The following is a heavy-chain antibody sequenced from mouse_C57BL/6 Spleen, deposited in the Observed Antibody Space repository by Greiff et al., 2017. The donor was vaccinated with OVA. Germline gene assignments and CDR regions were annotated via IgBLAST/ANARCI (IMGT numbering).Heavy chain of an antibody. CDR1: GYAFSSSW. CDR2: IYPGDGDT. J-gene: IGHJ3*01. V-gene: IGHV1-82*01. Sequence: VQLQQSGPELVKPGASVKISCKASGYAFSSSWLNWVKQRPGKGLEWIGRIYPGDGDTNYNGKFKGKATLTADKSSSTAYMQLSSLTSEDSAVYVCAREDDGYYVLFAYWGQGTLVTVSA. D-gene: IGHD2-3*01. CDR3: AREDDGYYVLFAY.